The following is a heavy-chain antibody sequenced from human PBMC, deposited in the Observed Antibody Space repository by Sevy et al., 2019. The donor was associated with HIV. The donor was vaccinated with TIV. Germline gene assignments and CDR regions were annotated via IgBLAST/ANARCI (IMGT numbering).Heavy chain of an antibody. V-gene: IGHV4-59*01. Sequence: SETLSLTCTVSGGSISSYYWSWIRQPPGKGLEWIGYIYYSGSTNYNPSLKSRVTISVDTSKNQFSLQLRSVTAADTAVYYCARDLGFTIFGVVSPNYYYMDVWGKGTTVPVSS. CDR2: IYYSGST. CDR3: ARDLGFTIFGVVSPNYYYMDV. D-gene: IGHD3-3*01. CDR1: GGSISSYY. J-gene: IGHJ6*03.